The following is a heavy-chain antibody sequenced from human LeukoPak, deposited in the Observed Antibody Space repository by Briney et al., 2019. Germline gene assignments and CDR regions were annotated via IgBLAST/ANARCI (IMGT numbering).Heavy chain of an antibody. CDR2: IKQDGSEK. CDR3: ARDPGNYYYGMDV. Sequence: GGSLRLSCAASAFTFSSYWMSWVRQAPGKGLEWVANIKQDGSEKYYVDSVKGRFTISRDNAKNSLYLQMSSLRAEDTAVYYCARDPGNYYYGMDVWGQGTTVTVSS. D-gene: IGHD3-10*01. V-gene: IGHV3-7*01. J-gene: IGHJ6*02. CDR1: AFTFSSYW.